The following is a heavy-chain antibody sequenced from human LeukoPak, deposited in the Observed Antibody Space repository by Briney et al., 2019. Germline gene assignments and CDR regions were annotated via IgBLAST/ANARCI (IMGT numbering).Heavy chain of an antibody. J-gene: IGHJ5*02. V-gene: IGHV3-11*05. CDR3: ARGSGDYGFDP. D-gene: IGHD4-17*01. Sequence: GGSLRLSCAASGFTFRDHYMSWIRQAPGKGLEWVSYISSGGSHTYHADSVKGRFTISRDNAKNSLYLQMNSLRAEDTAVYYCARGSGDYGFDPWGQGTLVTVSS. CDR2: ISSGGSHT. CDR1: GFTFRDHY.